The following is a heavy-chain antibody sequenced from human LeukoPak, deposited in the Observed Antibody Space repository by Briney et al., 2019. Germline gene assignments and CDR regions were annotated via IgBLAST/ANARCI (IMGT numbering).Heavy chain of an antibody. CDR2: IKQDGSEK. V-gene: IGHV3-7*01. CDR1: GFTFSTYW. J-gene: IGHJ4*02. CDR3: ARDRGGSYSAIDY. D-gene: IGHD2-15*01. Sequence: GGSLRLSCAASGFTFSTYWMSWVRQAPGKGLEWVANIKQDGSEKYYVDSVKGRFTISRDNAKNSLYLQMNSLRAEDTAVYYCARDRGGSYSAIDYWGQGTLVTVSS.